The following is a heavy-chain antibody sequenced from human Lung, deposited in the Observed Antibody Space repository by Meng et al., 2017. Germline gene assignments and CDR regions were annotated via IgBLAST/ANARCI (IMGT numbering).Heavy chain of an antibody. V-gene: IGHV3-15*01. Sequence: VHLVESGGDLVKPGGSLRLSCAASGFYFNNAWMSWVRQAPGKGLEWVGRIKSNNDGGTAEYAAPVTGRFTISRDDSKSTLYLQMSGLRIDDTGVYYCTWDDKAVSDYWGQGTLVTVSS. CDR1: GFYFNNAW. CDR2: IKSNNDGGTA. D-gene: IGHD1-26*01. J-gene: IGHJ4*02. CDR3: TWDDKAVSDY.